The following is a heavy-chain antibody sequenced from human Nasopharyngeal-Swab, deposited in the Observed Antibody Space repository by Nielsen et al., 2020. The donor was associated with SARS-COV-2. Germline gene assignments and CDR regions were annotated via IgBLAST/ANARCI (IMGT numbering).Heavy chain of an antibody. CDR2: ISYDGSNK. J-gene: IGHJ4*02. CDR3: ARGSSSYYFDY. Sequence: GGSLRLSCAASGFTFSSSAMHWVRQAPGKGLEWVAVISYDGSNKYYADSVKGRFTISRDNSKNTLYLQMNSLRAEDTAVYYCARGSSSYYFDYWGQGTLVTVSS. V-gene: IGHV3-30-3*01. CDR1: GFTFSSSA. D-gene: IGHD6-6*01.